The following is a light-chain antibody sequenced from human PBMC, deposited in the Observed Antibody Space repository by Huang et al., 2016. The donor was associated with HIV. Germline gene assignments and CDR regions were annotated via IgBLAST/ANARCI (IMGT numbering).Light chain of an antibody. CDR1: QSIRRY. CDR2: AAS. Sequence: DIQMTQSPSSLSASVGDRVIITCRASQSIRRYLNWVQQKPGKAPELLMFAASNLQSGVPSTFSGSGSGTDFTLTISSLQPEDSATYFCQQSYRTPWTFGQGTKLEI. V-gene: IGKV1-39*01. J-gene: IGKJ2*01. CDR3: QQSYRTPWT.